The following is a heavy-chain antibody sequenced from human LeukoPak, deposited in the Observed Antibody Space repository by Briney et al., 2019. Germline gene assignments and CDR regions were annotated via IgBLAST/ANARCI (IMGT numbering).Heavy chain of an antibody. V-gene: IGHV4-30-2*01. Sequence: SETLSLTCAVSGGSISSGGYSWSWIRQPPGKGLEWIGYIYHSGSTYYNPSLKSRVTISVDRSKNQFSLKLSSVTAADTAVYYCARAPISGSSSWYSWFDLWGQGTLVTVSS. CDR1: GGSISSGGYS. CDR2: IYHSGST. J-gene: IGHJ5*02. D-gene: IGHD6-13*01. CDR3: ARAPISGSSSWYSWFDL.